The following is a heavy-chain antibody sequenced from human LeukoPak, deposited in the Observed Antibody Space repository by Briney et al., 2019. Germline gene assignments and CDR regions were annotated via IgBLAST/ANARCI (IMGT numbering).Heavy chain of an antibody. J-gene: IGHJ4*02. D-gene: IGHD2-8*01. V-gene: IGHV1-69*05. Sequence: ASVKVSCKASGGTFSSYAISWVRQAPGQGLEWMGGIIPIFGTANYAQKFQGRVTITTDESTSTAYMELSSLRSGDTAVYYCASAPSIVLMVYATWGQGTLVTVSS. CDR2: IIPIFGTA. CDR3: ASAPSIVLMVYAT. CDR1: GGTFSSYA.